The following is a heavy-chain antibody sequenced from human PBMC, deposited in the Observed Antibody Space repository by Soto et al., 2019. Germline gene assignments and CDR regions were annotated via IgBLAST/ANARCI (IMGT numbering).Heavy chain of an antibody. CDR2: IIPVFDQA. Sequence: QVQLVKSGADVKKPGSSVKVSCKPSGGPFGSSAISWVRQAPAQGLEGMGEIIPVFDQANYAQNFQGRLTITADEPTGTVFMQLGSLRSDDTAVDFCATPRRNWGDEFDRWGLGTGVNVSS. D-gene: IGHD2-21*02. CDR1: GGPFGSSA. J-gene: IGHJ3*01. CDR3: ATPRRNWGDEFDR. V-gene: IGHV1-69*01.